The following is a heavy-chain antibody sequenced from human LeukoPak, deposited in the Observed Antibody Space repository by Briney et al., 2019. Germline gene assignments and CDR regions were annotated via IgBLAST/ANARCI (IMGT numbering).Heavy chain of an antibody. CDR3: ARAPSEIGGYYPEYFRH. V-gene: IGHV3-74*01. CDR2: IKGDGNT. D-gene: IGHD3-22*01. J-gene: IGHJ1*01. Sequence: GGSLRLSCAASGFTFSSYWMHWVRQAPGEGRVWVSRIKGDGNTNYADSVKGRFTISRDNAKNTVSLQMNSLRAEDTGVYYCARAPSEIGGYYPEYFRHWGQGTLVTVSS. CDR1: GFTFSSYW.